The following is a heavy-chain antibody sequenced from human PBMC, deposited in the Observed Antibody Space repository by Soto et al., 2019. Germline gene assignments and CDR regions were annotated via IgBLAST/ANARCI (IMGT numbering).Heavy chain of an antibody. CDR3: TTDQYGDYEYYFDY. CDR2: IKSKTDGGTT. CDR1: GFTFSNAW. Sequence: GGSLRLSCAASGFTFSNAWMSWVRQAPGKGLEWVGRIKSKTDGGTTDYAAPVKGRFTISRDDSKNTLYLQMNSLKTEDTAVYYCTTDQYGDYEYYFDYWGQGTLVTVSS. D-gene: IGHD4-17*01. J-gene: IGHJ4*02. V-gene: IGHV3-15*01.